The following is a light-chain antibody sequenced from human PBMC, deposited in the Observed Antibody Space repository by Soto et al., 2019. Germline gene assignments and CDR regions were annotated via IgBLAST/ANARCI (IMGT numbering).Light chain of an antibody. V-gene: IGKV1-39*01. Sequence: DIQMTHSPSSLSAAVGDRVTITCRPGQDIKSFLNWYQQKPGKAPHLLIYGASRLQSGVSWRFSGSESGPHSTLTFTSLQPEDSASYVCQQTYGIPWTFGQGTTV. CDR1: QDIKSF. CDR2: GAS. J-gene: IGKJ1*01. CDR3: QQTYGIPWT.